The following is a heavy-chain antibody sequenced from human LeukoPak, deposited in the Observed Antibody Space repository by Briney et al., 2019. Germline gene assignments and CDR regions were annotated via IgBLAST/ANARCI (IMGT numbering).Heavy chain of an antibody. D-gene: IGHD3-9*01. CDR1: GGSISSYY. Sequence: SETLSLTCTVSGGSISSYYWSWIRQPPGKGLEWIGYIYYSGSTNYNPSLKSRVTISVDTSKNQFSLKLSSVTAADTAVYYCAGGNPTYYDILTGSPVDYWGQGTLVTVSS. V-gene: IGHV4-59*01. CDR3: AGGNPTYYDILTGSPVDY. J-gene: IGHJ4*02. CDR2: IYYSGST.